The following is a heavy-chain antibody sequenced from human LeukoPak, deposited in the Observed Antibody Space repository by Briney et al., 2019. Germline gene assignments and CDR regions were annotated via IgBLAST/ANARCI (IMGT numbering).Heavy chain of an antibody. J-gene: IGHJ4*02. D-gene: IGHD1-26*01. V-gene: IGHV3-23*01. Sequence: GGPLRLSCAGSGFTFSNYAMTWVRQAPGKGLEWVSSVSGSGRNTFYPDSVEGWFTISRDNSKNTVYLQMNSLRADDTAVYYCVKSRRVGANQRGLFDYWGQGTLVIVSP. CDR2: VSGSGRNT. CDR1: GFTFSNYA. CDR3: VKSRRVGANQRGLFDY.